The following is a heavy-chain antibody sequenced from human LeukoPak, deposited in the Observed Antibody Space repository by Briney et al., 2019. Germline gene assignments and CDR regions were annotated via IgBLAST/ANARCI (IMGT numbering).Heavy chain of an antibody. D-gene: IGHD3-10*01. CDR2: INPNSGGT. CDR3: ARLFRITMVRVVIHSY. J-gene: IGHJ4*02. V-gene: IGHV1-2*02. CDR1: GYTFTGYY. Sequence: ASVKVSCEASGYTFTGYYMHWVRQAPGQGLEWMGWINPNSGGTNYAQKFQGRVTMTRDTSISTAYMELSRLRSDDTAVYYCARLFRITMVRVVIHSYWGQGTLVTVSS.